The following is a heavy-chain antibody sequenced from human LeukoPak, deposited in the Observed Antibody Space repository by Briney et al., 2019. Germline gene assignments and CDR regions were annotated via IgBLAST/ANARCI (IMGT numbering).Heavy chain of an antibody. CDR1: GFTFSSNY. V-gene: IGHV3-53*01. Sequence: AGGSLRLSCAASGFTFSSNYMSWVRQAPGKGLEWVSVIYSGGSTYYADSVKGRFTISRDNSKNTLYLQMNSLRAEDTAVYYCARESIAAAGTDYYYYGMDVWGQGTAVTVSS. J-gene: IGHJ6*02. CDR3: ARESIAAAGTDYYYYGMDV. CDR2: IYSGGST. D-gene: IGHD6-13*01.